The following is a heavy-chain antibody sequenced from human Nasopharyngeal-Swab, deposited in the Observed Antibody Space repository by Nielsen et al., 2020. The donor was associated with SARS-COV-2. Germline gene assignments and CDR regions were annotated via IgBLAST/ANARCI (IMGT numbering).Heavy chain of an antibody. CDR2: IYPGDSDT. J-gene: IGHJ5*02. CDR3: ARRYCSGGSCYGINWFDP. Sequence: TVSCKGSGYSFTSYWIGWVRQMPGKGLEWMGIIYPGDSDTRYSPSLQGQVTISADKSISTAYLQWSSLKASDTAMYDCARRYCSGGSCYGINWFDPWGQGTLVTVSS. D-gene: IGHD2-15*01. V-gene: IGHV5-51*01. CDR1: GYSFTSYW.